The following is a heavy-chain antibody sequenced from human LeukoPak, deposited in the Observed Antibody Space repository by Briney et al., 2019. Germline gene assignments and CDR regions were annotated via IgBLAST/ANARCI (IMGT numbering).Heavy chain of an antibody. J-gene: IGHJ4*02. CDR2: INHGGST. CDR1: GLSFSGYY. Sequence: PSETLSLTCAGYGLSFSGYYGSWIRQPPGKGLEWIWEINHGGSTNYNPALKRRVTISVDASKKQFSLQLSSVTAADTAVYYCARAGVGSFDYWGQGTLVTVSS. V-gene: IGHV4-34*01. CDR3: ARAGVGSFDY. D-gene: IGHD1-26*01.